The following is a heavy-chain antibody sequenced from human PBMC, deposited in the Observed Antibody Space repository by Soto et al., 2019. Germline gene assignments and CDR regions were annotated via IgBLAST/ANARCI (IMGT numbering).Heavy chain of an antibody. CDR2: ISWNSGSI. CDR1: GFTFDDYA. D-gene: IGHD6-13*01. CDR3: AKDIADGSDDFDI. J-gene: IGHJ3*02. Sequence: EVQLVESGGGLVQPGRSLRRSCAASGFTFDDYAMHWVRQAPGKGLEWVSGISWNSGSIGYADSVKGRITISRDNAKNSLDLQMNSLRAEDTALYYCAKDIADGSDDFDIWGKGTMVTVSS. V-gene: IGHV3-9*01.